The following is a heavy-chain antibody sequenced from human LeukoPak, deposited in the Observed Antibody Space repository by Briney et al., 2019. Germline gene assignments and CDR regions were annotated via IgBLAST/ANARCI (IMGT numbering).Heavy chain of an antibody. CDR2: ISGSGGST. D-gene: IGHD1-26*01. Sequence: PGGSLRLSCAASEFTFSSYAMSWVRQAPGKGLEWVSGISGSGGSTYYADSVNGRFTISRDNSNNTLYLQMISLRAEDTAVYYCAKGGGTYFRRVTYYYYYMDVWGKGTTVTVSS. CDR1: EFTFSSYA. J-gene: IGHJ6*03. V-gene: IGHV3-23*01. CDR3: AKGGGTYFRRVTYYYYYMDV.